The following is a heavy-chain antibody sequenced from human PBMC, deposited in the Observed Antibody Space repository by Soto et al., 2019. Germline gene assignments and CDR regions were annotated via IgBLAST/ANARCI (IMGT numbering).Heavy chain of an antibody. D-gene: IGHD2-15*01. V-gene: IGHV3-66*01. CDR3: ARGSVVAATSPFDY. J-gene: IGHJ4*02. CDR2: IYSGGST. Sequence: EVQLVESGGGLVQPGGSLRLSCAASGFTVSSNYMSWVRQAPGKGLEWVSVIYSGGSTYYADSVKGRFTISRDNSKNTLYLQMNSLRAEDTAVYYCARGSVVAATSPFDYWGQGTLVTVSS. CDR1: GFTVSSNY.